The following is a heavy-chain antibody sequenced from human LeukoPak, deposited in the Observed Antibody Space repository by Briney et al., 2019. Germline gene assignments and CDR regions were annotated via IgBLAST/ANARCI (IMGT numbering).Heavy chain of an antibody. J-gene: IGHJ4*02. CDR2: IYTSGST. Sequence: SQTLSLTCTVSGGSVSSGSYYWSWIRQPAGKGLEWIGRIYTSGSTNYNPSLKSRVTISVDTSKNQFSLKLSSVTAADTAVYYCARLLQYYDFWSGYQNPYYFDYWGQGTLVTVSS. V-gene: IGHV4-61*02. CDR1: GGSVSSGSYY. D-gene: IGHD3-3*01. CDR3: ARLLQYYDFWSGYQNPYYFDY.